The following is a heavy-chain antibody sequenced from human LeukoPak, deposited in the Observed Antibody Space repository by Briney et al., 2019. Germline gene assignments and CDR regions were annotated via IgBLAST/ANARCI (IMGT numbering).Heavy chain of an antibody. Sequence: PGGSLRLSCAASGFTFSSYGMHWVRQAPGKGLEWVAVIWYDGSNKYYADSVKGRFTISRDNSKNTLYLQMNSLRAEDTAVYYCAKGGMELMAYYFDYWGQGTLVTVSS. CDR2: IWYDGSNK. J-gene: IGHJ4*02. CDR1: GFTFSSYG. V-gene: IGHV3-33*06. D-gene: IGHD1-7*01. CDR3: AKGGMELMAYYFDY.